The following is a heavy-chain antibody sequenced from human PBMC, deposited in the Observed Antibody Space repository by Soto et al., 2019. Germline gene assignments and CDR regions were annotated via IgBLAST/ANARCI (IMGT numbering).Heavy chain of an antibody. CDR2: IYYSGST. J-gene: IGHJ4*02. CDR1: GGSISSSSCY. Sequence: SETLSLTCTVSGGSISSSSCYWGWIRQPPGKGLEWIGSIYYSGSTYYNPSLKSRVTISVDTSKNQFSLKLSSVTAADTAVYYCARLDYYDSSGYYFDYWGQGTLVTVSS. D-gene: IGHD3-22*01. V-gene: IGHV4-39*01. CDR3: ARLDYYDSSGYYFDY.